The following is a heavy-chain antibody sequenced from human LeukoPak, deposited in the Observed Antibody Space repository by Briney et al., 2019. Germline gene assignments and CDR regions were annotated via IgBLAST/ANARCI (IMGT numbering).Heavy chain of an antibody. CDR1: GGTFSSYA. V-gene: IGHV1-69*13. Sequence: GASVKVSCKASGGTFSSYAISWVRQAPGQGLEWMGGIIPIFGTANYAQKFQGRVTIIADESTSTAYMELSSLRSEDTAVYYCARDHSSGLYYFDYWGQGTLVTVSS. CDR3: ARDHSSGLYYFDY. D-gene: IGHD6-19*01. CDR2: IIPIFGTA. J-gene: IGHJ4*02.